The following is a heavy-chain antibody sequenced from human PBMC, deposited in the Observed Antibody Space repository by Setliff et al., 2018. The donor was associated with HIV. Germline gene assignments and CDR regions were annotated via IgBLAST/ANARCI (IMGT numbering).Heavy chain of an antibody. J-gene: IGHJ4*02. CDR2: ISYDGINK. CDR1: GFTFSSYA. CDR3: ARERLRFLEWLPLDY. D-gene: IGHD3-3*01. Sequence: GGSLRLSCAASGFTFSSYAMHWVRQAPGKGLEWVAVISYDGINKYYADSVKGRFTISRDNSENTLYLQMNSLSAEDTAVYYCARERLRFLEWLPLDYWGQGTLVTVSS. V-gene: IGHV3-30*04.